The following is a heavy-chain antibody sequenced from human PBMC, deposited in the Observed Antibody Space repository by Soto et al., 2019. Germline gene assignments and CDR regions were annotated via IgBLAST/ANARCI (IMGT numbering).Heavy chain of an antibody. V-gene: IGHV3-66*01. Sequence: EVQLVESGGGLVKPGGSRSLSCAVSGFAVNYMSWVRQAPGKGLEWLSVIYSGGSTYYADSVRGRFIISRDKSKNTLYLQMNSLRVEDTALYYCAIDGSDHWGQGTLVTVSS. CDR2: IYSGGST. D-gene: IGHD2-2*03. CDR3: AIDGSDH. CDR1: GFAVNY. J-gene: IGHJ4*02.